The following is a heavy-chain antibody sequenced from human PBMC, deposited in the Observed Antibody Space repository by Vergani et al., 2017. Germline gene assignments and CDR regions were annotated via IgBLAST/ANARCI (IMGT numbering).Heavy chain of an antibody. V-gene: IGHV3-33*03. J-gene: IGHJ4*02. CDR1: GFTFSDYN. D-gene: IGHD3-3*01. CDR3: GKDHSESYTTYYSFWSGPEFDS. Sequence: QVRLVESGGGVVQTGGSLRLSCEASGFTFSDYNMHWVRQAPGKGLEWVAVIWYDGATRYMADAVKGRLTISRDNSKNTVNLQMNRLRADDTAVYFCGKDHSESYTTYYSFWSGPEFDSRAQGTLVTVAA. CDR2: IWYDGATR.